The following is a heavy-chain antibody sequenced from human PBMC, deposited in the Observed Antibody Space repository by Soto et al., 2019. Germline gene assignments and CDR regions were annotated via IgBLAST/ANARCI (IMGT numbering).Heavy chain of an antibody. Sequence: QVQLVESGGGVVQPGSSLRLSCAASGFTFSSYGMHWVRQAPGKGLEWVAVIWYDGSNKYYADSVKGRFTISRDNSKNTLYLQMNSLRAEDTAVYYCARDTSYYYYYMDVWGKGTTVTVSS. CDR3: ARDTSYYYYYMDV. CDR2: IWYDGSNK. CDR1: GFTFSSYG. D-gene: IGHD3-3*01. V-gene: IGHV3-33*01. J-gene: IGHJ6*03.